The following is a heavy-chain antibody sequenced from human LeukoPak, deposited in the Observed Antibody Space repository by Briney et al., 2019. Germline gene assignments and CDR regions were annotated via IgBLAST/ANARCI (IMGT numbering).Heavy chain of an antibody. J-gene: IGHJ6*03. CDR3: ARGLAPGWGYYHYYMDV. V-gene: IGHV4-61*01. CDR1: GGSISSSSYY. D-gene: IGHD6-19*01. CDR2: IYYSGST. Sequence: SETLSLTCTVPGGSISSSSYYWSWIRQPPGKGLEWIGYIYYSGSTNCNPSLKSRVTISVDTSKNQFSLKLSSVTAAGTAVYYCARGLAPGWGYYHYYMDVWGKGTTVTISS.